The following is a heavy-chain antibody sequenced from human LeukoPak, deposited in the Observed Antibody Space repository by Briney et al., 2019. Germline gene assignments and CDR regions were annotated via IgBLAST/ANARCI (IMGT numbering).Heavy chain of an antibody. CDR1: GFTFSGYR. J-gene: IGHJ4*02. D-gene: IGHD6-13*01. CDR3: ARDTIAAGD. V-gene: IGHV3-7*01. CDR2: IKEDGSEK. Sequence: GGSLRLSCAVSGFTFSGYRMSWVRQAPGKGLEWVANIKEDGSEKYYVDSVKGRFAISRDNAKSSLYLQMNSLRVEDTAVYYCARDTIAAGDWGQGTLVTVSS.